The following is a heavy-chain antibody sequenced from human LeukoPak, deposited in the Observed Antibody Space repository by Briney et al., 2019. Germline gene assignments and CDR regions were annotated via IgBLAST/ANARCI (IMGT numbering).Heavy chain of an antibody. J-gene: IGHJ4*02. CDR3: ARLRNYYDSSGSLPTLDY. CDR2: MYYSGNT. V-gene: IGHV4-39*01. Sequence: ETLSLTCIVTGGSISGSNYYWGCIRQPPGKGLEWIGSMYYSGNTYYNPSLKSRVTISVDTSKNQFSLKLSSVTAADTAVYYCARLRNYYDSSGSLPTLDYWGQGTLVTVSS. D-gene: IGHD3-22*01. CDR1: GGSISGSNYY.